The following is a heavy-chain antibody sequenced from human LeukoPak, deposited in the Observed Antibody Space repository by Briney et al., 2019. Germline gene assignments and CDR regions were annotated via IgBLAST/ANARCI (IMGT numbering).Heavy chain of an antibody. CDR3: ARDSSGWFLVY. V-gene: IGHV1-2*02. J-gene: IGHJ4*02. D-gene: IGHD6-19*01. CDR1: GYTFTGDY. CDR2: INPNSGGT. Sequence: AAVKVSCKASGYTFTGDYMHGVRRAPGRGGEWMGWINPNSGGTNYAQKFQGRVTMTRDTSISTAYMELSRLRSDETAVYYCARDSSGWFLVYWGQGTLVTVSS.